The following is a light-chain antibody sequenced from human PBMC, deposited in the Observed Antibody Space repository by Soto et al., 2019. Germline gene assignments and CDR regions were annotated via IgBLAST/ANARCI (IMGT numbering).Light chain of an antibody. J-gene: IGLJ1*01. CDR1: SSDVGAYNY. V-gene: IGLV2-14*01. Sequence: QSALTQPASVSGSPGQSITISCTGTSSDVGAYNYVSWYQQHPGKGPKLIIYEVSNRPSGVSNRFSGSKSGITASLTISGLRAEDEADYSCSSYSSSSTLYVFGTGTKLTGL. CDR2: EVS. CDR3: SSYSSSSTLYV.